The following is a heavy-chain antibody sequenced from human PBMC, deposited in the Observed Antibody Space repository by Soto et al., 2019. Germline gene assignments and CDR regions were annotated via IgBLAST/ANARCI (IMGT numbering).Heavy chain of an antibody. Sequence: DVQLLESGGGLVQPGGSLRLSCAASGFSFSSYAMVWVRQGPGKGLEWVAVISARGGSSYFADSVKGRFTLSRDNSKNVLSLEMNSLRAEDTAIYFCAKGSIEYSASVDNWGQGTLVVVSS. CDR2: ISARGGSS. J-gene: IGHJ4*02. CDR1: GFSFSSYA. V-gene: IGHV3-23*01. CDR3: AKGSIEYSASVDN. D-gene: IGHD5-12*01.